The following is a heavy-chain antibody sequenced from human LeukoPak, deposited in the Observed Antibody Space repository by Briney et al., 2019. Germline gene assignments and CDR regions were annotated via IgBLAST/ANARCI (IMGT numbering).Heavy chain of an antibody. Sequence: ASVKVSCKASGYTFTGYYMHWVRQASGQGLEWMGRINPNSGGTNYAQKFQGRVTMTRDTSISTAYMELSRLRSDDTAVYYCARIYGDPHPYYYYMDVWGKGTTVTVSS. J-gene: IGHJ6*03. CDR2: INPNSGGT. V-gene: IGHV1-2*06. CDR1: GYTFTGYY. D-gene: IGHD4-17*01. CDR3: ARIYGDPHPYYYYMDV.